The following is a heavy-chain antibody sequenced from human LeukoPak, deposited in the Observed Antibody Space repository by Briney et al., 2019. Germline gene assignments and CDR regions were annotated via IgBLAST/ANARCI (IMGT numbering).Heavy chain of an antibody. Sequence: GGSLRLSCAASGFTFSSYAMSWVRQAPGEGLEWVSAISGSGGSTYYADSVKGRFTISRDNSKNTLYLQMNSLRAEDTAVYYCAKDLRYSSSSRGFDYWGQGTLVTVSS. D-gene: IGHD6-6*01. CDR3: AKDLRYSSSSRGFDY. V-gene: IGHV3-23*01. CDR2: ISGSGGST. J-gene: IGHJ4*02. CDR1: GFTFSSYA.